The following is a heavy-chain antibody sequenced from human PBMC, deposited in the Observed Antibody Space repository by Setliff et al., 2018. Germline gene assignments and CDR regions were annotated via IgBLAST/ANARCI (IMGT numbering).Heavy chain of an antibody. V-gene: IGHV3-49*04. D-gene: IGHD6-19*01. J-gene: IGHJ4*02. Sequence: GGSLRLSCTASGFTFGDYAMSWVRQAPGKGLEWVGFIKSKAYGGTTEYAASVKGRFTISRNDSKSIAYLQMNSLKTEDTAVYYCARPPAGSSGWSMIYYFDYWGQGTLVTVSS. CDR1: GFTFGDYA. CDR2: IKSKAYGGTT. CDR3: ARPPAGSSGWSMIYYFDY.